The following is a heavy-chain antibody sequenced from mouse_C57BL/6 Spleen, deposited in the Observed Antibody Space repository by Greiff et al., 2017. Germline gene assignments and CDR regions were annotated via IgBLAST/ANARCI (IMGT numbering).Heavy chain of an antibody. V-gene: IGHV1-20*01. CDR3: ARSSDLAWFAY. CDR1: GYSFTGYF. Sequence: VQLQQSGPELVKPGDSVKISCKASGYSFTGYFMNWVMQSHGKSLEWIGRINPYNGDTFYNQKFKGKATLTVDKSSSTAHMELRSLTAEDSAVYDCARSSDLAWFAYWGQGTLVTVSA. CDR2: INPYNGDT. J-gene: IGHJ3*01.